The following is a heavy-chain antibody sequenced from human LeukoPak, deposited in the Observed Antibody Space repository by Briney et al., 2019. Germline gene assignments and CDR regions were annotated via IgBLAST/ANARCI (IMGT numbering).Heavy chain of an antibody. D-gene: IGHD3-3*01. V-gene: IGHV4-39*01. CDR1: GGSISSSSCY. CDR2: IYYSGSS. CDR3: SRGVFGVPGLVEY. J-gene: IGHJ4*02. Sequence: PSETLSLTCTVSGGSISSSSCYWGWIRQPPGKGLEWIGSIYYSGSSYYNPSLKSRVTISVDTSKNQFSLKLSSVTAADTAVYYCSRGVFGVPGLVEYWGQGTLVTVSS.